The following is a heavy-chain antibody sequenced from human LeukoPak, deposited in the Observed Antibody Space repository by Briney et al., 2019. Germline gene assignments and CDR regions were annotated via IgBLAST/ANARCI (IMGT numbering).Heavy chain of an antibody. D-gene: IGHD2-2*01. Sequence: PGGSLRLSCAAPGFTFSIYAMSWVRQAPGKGLEWVSAISGSGGSTYYADSVKGRFTISRDNSKNTLYLQMNSLRAEDTAVYYCAKEPTSYCSSTSCYGSVDYWGQGTLVTVSS. CDR1: GFTFSIYA. J-gene: IGHJ4*02. CDR3: AKEPTSYCSSTSCYGSVDY. V-gene: IGHV3-23*01. CDR2: ISGSGGST.